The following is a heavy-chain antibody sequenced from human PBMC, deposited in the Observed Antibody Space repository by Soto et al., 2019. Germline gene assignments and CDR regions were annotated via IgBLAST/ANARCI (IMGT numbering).Heavy chain of an antibody. Sequence: AAVKVSCKVSGYTFSDLSIHGVRQAPGKGLEWMGGFDPEEGDKVYAQRFQGRVTMTEDTSADTAFMELSSLRSDDTAIYYCAIFGEVVDWFDPWGQGTLVTVSS. CDR1: GYTFSDLS. CDR2: FDPEEGDK. CDR3: AIFGEVVDWFDP. D-gene: IGHD3-3*01. J-gene: IGHJ5*02. V-gene: IGHV1-24*01.